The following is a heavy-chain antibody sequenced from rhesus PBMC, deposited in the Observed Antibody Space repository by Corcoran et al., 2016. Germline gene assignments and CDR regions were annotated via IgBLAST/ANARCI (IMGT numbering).Heavy chain of an antibody. CDR3: TSPVRYRFDV. D-gene: IGHD3-9*01. CDR2: INGYCGST. J-gene: IGHJ5-1*01. V-gene: IGHV4-80*01. CDR1: GGSFRSYW. Sequence: QVQLQESGPGLVKPSETLSLTCAVSGGSFRSYWWNWIRQPPGKGLEWIGEINGYCGSTNSNPSLQSRVTISKDVSKNQFSLKLTSVTAADTAVYYCTSPVRYRFDVWGPGVLVSVSS.